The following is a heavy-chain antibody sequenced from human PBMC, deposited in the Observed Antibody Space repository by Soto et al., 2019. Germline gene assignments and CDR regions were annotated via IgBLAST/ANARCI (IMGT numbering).Heavy chain of an antibody. CDR3: ARVFSDSSSFFDP. CDR2: IYYSGRT. CDR1: GGSISSGGYY. V-gene: IGHV4-31*03. J-gene: IGHJ5*02. Sequence: QVQLQESGPGLVKPSQTLSLTCTVSGGSISSGGYYWSWIRQHPGKGLEWIGYIYYSGRTYYNPSLKSRVTISVDTSKNQFTLKLSSVTAADTAVYYCARVFSDSSSFFDPWGQGTLVTVSS. D-gene: IGHD6-13*01.